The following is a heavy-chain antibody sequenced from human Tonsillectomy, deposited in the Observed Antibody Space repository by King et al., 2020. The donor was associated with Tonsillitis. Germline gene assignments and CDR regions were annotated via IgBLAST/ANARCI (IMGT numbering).Heavy chain of an antibody. J-gene: IGHJ4*02. CDR1: GFTFSTYG. D-gene: IGHD6-19*01. V-gene: IGHV3-30*18. CDR3: AKEPYSSGWFANLACDY. CDR2: ISYDGSNK. Sequence: VQLVESGGGVVQPGRSLRLSCAASGFTFSTYGMHWVRQAPGKGLEWVAVISYDGSNKYYADSVKGRFTISRDNSKNTLYLKMNSLRTEHTAMYYCAKEPYSSGWFANLACDYWGQGTLVTVSS.